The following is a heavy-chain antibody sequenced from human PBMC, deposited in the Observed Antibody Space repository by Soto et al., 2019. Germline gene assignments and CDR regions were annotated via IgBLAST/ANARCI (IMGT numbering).Heavy chain of an antibody. Sequence: GGSLRLSCAASGFTFSSYSMNWVRQAPGKGLEWVSSISSSSSYIYYADSVKGRFTISRDNAKNSLYLQMNSLRAEDTAVYYCARVTLTNYYYYMDVWGKGTTVTVSS. J-gene: IGHJ6*03. D-gene: IGHD3-9*01. CDR3: ARVTLTNYYYYMDV. CDR2: ISSSSSYI. CDR1: GFTFSSYS. V-gene: IGHV3-21*01.